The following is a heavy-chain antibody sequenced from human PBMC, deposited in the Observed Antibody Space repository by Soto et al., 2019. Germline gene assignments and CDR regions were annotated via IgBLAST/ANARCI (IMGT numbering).Heavy chain of an antibody. CDR2: ITGSSGGT. CDR3: AKGSASARPYSFDY. J-gene: IGHJ4*02. D-gene: IGHD6-6*01. CDR1: GFTFNNYV. V-gene: IGHV3-23*01. Sequence: EVQLLESGGGLEQPGGSLRLSCAASGFTFNNYVMSWVRQAPGKGLEWVSAITGSSGGTYYADSVKGRFTISRDNSRNTLYLQVNSLRAEDTAVYYCAKGSASARPYSFDYWGQGTLVTVSS.